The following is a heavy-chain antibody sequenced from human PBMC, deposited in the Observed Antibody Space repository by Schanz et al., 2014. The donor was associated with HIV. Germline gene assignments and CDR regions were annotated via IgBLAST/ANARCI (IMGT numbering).Heavy chain of an antibody. CDR2: TSYDGTKK. V-gene: IGHV3-30*18. Sequence: VQLLESGGGLVQPGGSLRISCVASGFSFLRYEMSWVRQAPGKGLEWVAVTSYDGTKKHYADSVKGRFTISRDNSKNTLYLQMTTLRIDDTAVYYCAKPEYDSRGNSQSHFDYWGQGTLVTVSS. J-gene: IGHJ4*02. CDR1: GFSFLRYE. D-gene: IGHD3-22*01. CDR3: AKPEYDSRGNSQSHFDY.